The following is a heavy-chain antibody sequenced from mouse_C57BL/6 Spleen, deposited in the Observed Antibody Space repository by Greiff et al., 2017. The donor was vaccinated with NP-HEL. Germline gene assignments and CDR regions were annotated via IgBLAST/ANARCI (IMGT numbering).Heavy chain of an antibody. J-gene: IGHJ3*01. D-gene: IGHD2-3*01. CDR1: GYTFTSYW. Sequence: QVQLQQPGAELVKPGASVKLSCKASGYTFTSYWMQWVKQRPGQGLEWIGEIDPSDSYTNYNQKFKGKATLTVDTSSSTAYMQLSSLTSEDSAVYYCARNDGYYEFAYWGQGTLVTVSA. CDR3: ARNDGYYEFAY. CDR2: IDPSDSYT. V-gene: IGHV1-50*01.